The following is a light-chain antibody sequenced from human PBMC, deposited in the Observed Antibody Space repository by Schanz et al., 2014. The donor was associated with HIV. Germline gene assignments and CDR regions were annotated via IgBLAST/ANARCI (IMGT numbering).Light chain of an antibody. J-gene: IGKJ4*01. V-gene: IGKV1D-12*01. CDR1: QDIASW. Sequence: DIQMTQSPSSVSASVGDRVTLTCRASQDIASWLAWYQHRPGKAPTLLIYSASSLQSGVPSRFSGSGAGTGFSLTISNLQPDDFATYYCQQYNNYPLTFGGGTKVEIK. CDR3: QQYNNYPLT. CDR2: SAS.